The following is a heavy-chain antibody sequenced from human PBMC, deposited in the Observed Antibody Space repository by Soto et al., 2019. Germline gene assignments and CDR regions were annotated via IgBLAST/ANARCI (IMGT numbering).Heavy chain of an antibody. CDR1: GYTFTDYA. CDR3: AREGAHYTPLDH. J-gene: IGHJ4*02. Sequence: QVQLVQSGAEAKKPGASVKVSCKASGYTFTDYAIHWVRQAPGQGLEWMGWINVGNGNTGYSRKFQGRVTNARDMSARNGYKDVHSLTSEDTAIYYCAREGAHYTPLDHWGQGTLVTVSS. D-gene: IGHD2-15*01. V-gene: IGHV1-3*01. CDR2: INVGNGNT.